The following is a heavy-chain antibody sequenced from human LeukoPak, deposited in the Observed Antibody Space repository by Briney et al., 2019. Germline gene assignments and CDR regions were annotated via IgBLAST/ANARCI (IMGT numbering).Heavy chain of an antibody. Sequence: GRSLRLSCAASGFTFSPYWMSWVRQAPGKGLEWVADIRQDGSEKYHVESARGRFTFSRDNAKNELYLHMNSLRGDATAVYCGARGPVASRGITGIDVGVDGWGQGTLVTVSS. V-gene: IGHV3-7*04. CDR3: ARGPVASRGITGIDVGVDG. CDR2: IRQDGSEK. D-gene: IGHD1-14*01. J-gene: IGHJ1*01. CDR1: GFTFSPYW.